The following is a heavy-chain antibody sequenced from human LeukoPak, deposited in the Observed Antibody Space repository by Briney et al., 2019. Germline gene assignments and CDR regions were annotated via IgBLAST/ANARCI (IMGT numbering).Heavy chain of an antibody. CDR2: IYTSGST. V-gene: IGHV4-4*09. CDR3: ARRSPLYSYGRGLDYYYYMDV. Sequence: PSETLSLTCTVSGGSISSYYWSWIRQPPGKGLEWIGYIYTSGSTNYNPSLKSRVTISVDTSKNQFSLKLSSVTAADTAVYYCARRSPLYSYGRGLDYYYYMDVWGKGTTVTVSS. J-gene: IGHJ6*03. CDR1: GGSISSYY. D-gene: IGHD5-18*01.